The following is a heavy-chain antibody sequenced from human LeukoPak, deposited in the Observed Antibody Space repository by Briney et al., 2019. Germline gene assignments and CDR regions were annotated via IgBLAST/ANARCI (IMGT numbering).Heavy chain of an antibody. CDR3: ARDSGSSRYYFDY. D-gene: IGHD6-13*01. V-gene: IGHV1-69*13. CDR1: GGTFTSYA. CDR2: IIPIFGTA. J-gene: IGHJ4*02. Sequence: SVKVSCKASGGTFTSYAISWVRQAPGQGLGWRGGIIPIFGTANYAQKFQGRVTITADEYTSTAYMELSSLRSEDTAVYYCARDSGSSRYYFDYWGQGTLVTVSS.